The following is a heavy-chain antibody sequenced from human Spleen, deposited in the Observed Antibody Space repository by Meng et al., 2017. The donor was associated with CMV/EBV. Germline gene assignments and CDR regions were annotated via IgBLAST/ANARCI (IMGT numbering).Heavy chain of an antibody. V-gene: IGHV1-18*01. J-gene: IGHJ4*02. CDR2: ISAYNGNT. D-gene: IGHD2-8*01. Sequence: CKASGYTFTSYGISWVRQAPGQGLEWMGWISAYNGNTNYAQKLQGRVTVTTDTSTSTAYMELRSLRSDDTAVYYCARTDFTNGDYFDYWGQGTLVTVSS. CDR1: GYTFTSYG. CDR3: ARTDFTNGDYFDY.